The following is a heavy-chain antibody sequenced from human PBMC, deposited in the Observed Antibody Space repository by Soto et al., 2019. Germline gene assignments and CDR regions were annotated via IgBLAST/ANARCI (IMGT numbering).Heavy chain of an antibody. CDR1: GFTFTSSA. CDR3: ATDQLSLLNYDY. J-gene: IGHJ4*02. Sequence: QMQLVQSGPEVKKPGTSVKVSCKASGFTFTSSAVQWVRQARGQRLEWIGWIVVGSGNTNYAQKFQERVTITRDMSTSTAYMELSSLRSEDTAVYYCATDQLSLLNYDYWGQGTLVTVSS. D-gene: IGHD1-1*01. V-gene: IGHV1-58*01. CDR2: IVVGSGNT.